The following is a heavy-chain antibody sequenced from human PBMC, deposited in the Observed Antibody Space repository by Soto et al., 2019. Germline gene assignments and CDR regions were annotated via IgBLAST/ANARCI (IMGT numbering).Heavy chain of an antibody. CDR2: INSDGSGT. Sequence: GGSLRLSCAASAFTFSDNWMNWVRQAPGKGLEWVASINSDGSGTSYADSVKGRFTISRDNAKNTLYLQMNSLRAEDTAVYYCARYTPRGIAVAGSYYYYGMDVWGQGTTVTVSS. D-gene: IGHD6-19*01. CDR3: ARYTPRGIAVAGSYYYYGMDV. CDR1: AFTFSDNW. J-gene: IGHJ6*02. V-gene: IGHV3-74*01.